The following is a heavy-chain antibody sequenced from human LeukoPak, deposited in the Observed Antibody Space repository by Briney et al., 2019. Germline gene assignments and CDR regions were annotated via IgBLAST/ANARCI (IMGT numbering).Heavy chain of an antibody. V-gene: IGHV3-64*01. D-gene: IGHD1-14*01. J-gene: IGHJ4*02. Sequence: GGSLRLSCAANGFVFSSYSMHWVRQAPGKGLEFVSAIRNDGGRTYYGNSVRGRFTISRDNSKNTLYLQMDSLTADDTAFYYCAREEPAGSTDYWGQGTLVTVSS. CDR2: IRNDGGRT. CDR3: AREEPAGSTDY. CDR1: GFVFSSYS.